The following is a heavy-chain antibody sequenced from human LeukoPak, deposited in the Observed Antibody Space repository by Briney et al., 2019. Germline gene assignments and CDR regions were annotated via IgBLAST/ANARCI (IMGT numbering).Heavy chain of an antibody. J-gene: IGHJ6*03. CDR3: AKFGTNYFDSSGYYQTNYYYYYMDV. V-gene: IGHV3-30*02. Sequence: GGSLRLSCAASGFTFSSYGMHWVGQGPGKGLEWVAFIRYDESNKYYADSVKGRFTISRDNSKNTLYLQMNSLRAEDTAVYYCAKFGTNYFDSSGYYQTNYYYYYMDVWGKGTTVTVSS. CDR1: GFTFSSYG. CDR2: IRYDESNK. D-gene: IGHD3-22*01.